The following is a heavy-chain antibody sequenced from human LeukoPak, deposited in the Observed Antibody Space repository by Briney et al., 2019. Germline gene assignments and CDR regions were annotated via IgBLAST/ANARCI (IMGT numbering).Heavy chain of an antibody. CDR1: GGSISSHY. J-gene: IGHJ6*02. CDR2: IYYSGST. Sequence: PSETLSLTCTVSGGSISSHYWSWIRQPPGKGLEWIGYIYYSGSTNYNPSLKSRVTISVDTSKNQFSLKLSSVTAADTAVYYCARGSRSIAGYYGSGSYCYYYYGMDVWGQGTTVTVSS. CDR3: ARGSRSIAGYYGSGSYCYYYYGMDV. D-gene: IGHD3-10*01. V-gene: IGHV4-59*11.